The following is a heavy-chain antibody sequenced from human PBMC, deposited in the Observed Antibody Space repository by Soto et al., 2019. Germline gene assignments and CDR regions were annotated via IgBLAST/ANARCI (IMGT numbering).Heavy chain of an antibody. CDR2: ISSSGSTI. D-gene: IGHD6-13*01. CDR1: GFTFSDYY. CDR3: AREGFGGSSWYFHFAY. V-gene: IGHV3-11*01. J-gene: IGHJ4*02. Sequence: PGGSLRLSCAASGFTFSDYYMSRIRQAPGKGLERVSYISSSGSTIYYADSVKGRFTISRDNAKNSLYLQMNSLRAEDTAVYYCAREGFGGSSWYFHFAYWGQGTLVTVSS.